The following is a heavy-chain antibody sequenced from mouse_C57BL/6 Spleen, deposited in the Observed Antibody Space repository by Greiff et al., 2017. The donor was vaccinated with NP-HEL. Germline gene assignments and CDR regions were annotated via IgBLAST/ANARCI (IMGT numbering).Heavy chain of an antibody. Sequence: QVQLQQPGAELVKPGASVKMSCKASGYTFTSYWITWVKQRPGQGLEWIGDIYPGSGSTNYNEKFKSKATLTVDTSSSTAYMQLSSLTSEDSAVYYCARRNYGSNYGYFDVWGTGTTVTVSS. CDR1: GYTFTSYW. CDR2: IYPGSGST. J-gene: IGHJ1*03. D-gene: IGHD1-1*01. V-gene: IGHV1-55*01. CDR3: ARRNYGSNYGYFDV.